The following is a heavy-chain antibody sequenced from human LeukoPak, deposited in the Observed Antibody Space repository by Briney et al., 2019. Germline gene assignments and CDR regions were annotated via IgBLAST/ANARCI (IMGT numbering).Heavy chain of an antibody. J-gene: IGHJ5*02. Sequence: ASVKVSCKASGYTFTGYYMDWVRQAPGQGLEWMGWINPNSGGTNYAQKFQGRVTMTRDTSISTAYMELSRLRSDDTAVYYCARDGSSNGLGENWFDPWGQGTLVTVSS. CDR1: GYTFTGYY. CDR2: INPNSGGT. D-gene: IGHD3-10*01. CDR3: ARDGSSNGLGENWFDP. V-gene: IGHV1-2*02.